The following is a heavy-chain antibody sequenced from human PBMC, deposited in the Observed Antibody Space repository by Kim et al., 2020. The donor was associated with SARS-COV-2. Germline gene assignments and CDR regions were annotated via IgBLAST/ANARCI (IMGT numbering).Heavy chain of an antibody. CDR3: AKDYRSLYCSINSCNRFDS. CDR1: GFTSSSFG. V-gene: IGHV3-30*18. J-gene: IGHJ4*02. D-gene: IGHD2-2*01. Sequence: GGSPRLSCAASGFTSSSFGMHWVRQAPGKGLEWVAVISHDGSTKSYADSVKGRFTISRDNSKNTLYLQMNSLRAEDTAVYYCAKDYRSLYCSINSCNRFDSWGQGTLVTVSS. CDR2: ISHDGSTK.